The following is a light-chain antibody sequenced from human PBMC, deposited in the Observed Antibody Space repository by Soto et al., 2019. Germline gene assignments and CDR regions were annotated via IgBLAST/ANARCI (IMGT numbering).Light chain of an antibody. CDR1: QTVSSNY. CDR3: QQYFKSPWT. V-gene: IGKV3-20*01. J-gene: IGKJ1*01. CDR2: GAS. Sequence: EIVLTQSPGTLSLSPGERATLSCGASQTVSSNYLAWYQQKPGQAPRLLIYGASSRATGIPDRFSGSGSGTDFVLTISRQEPEDFAVYYCQQYFKSPWTFGQGTKVDIK.